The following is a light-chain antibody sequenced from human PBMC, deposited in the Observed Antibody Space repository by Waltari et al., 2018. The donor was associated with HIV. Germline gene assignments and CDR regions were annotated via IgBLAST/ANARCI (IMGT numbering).Light chain of an antibody. J-gene: IGLJ2*01. CDR3: NSRDSSGNRVV. V-gene: IGLV3-19*01. CDR2: GNT. Sequence: SSELTQDPAVSVALGQTVRITCQGDSLRNYFASWYQQKPGQAPILVIYGNTNRPSGIPDRFSGSNSGNAASLTSTGAQAGDEADYYCNSRDSSGNRVVFGGGTKLTVL. CDR1: SLRNYF.